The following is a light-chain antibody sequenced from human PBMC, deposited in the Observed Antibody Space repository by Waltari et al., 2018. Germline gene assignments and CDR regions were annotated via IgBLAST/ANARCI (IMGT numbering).Light chain of an antibody. J-gene: IGLJ3*02. CDR1: SGSLSTTSY. V-gene: IGLV8-61*01. CDR3: ALYMGSGIWV. CDR2: KAN. Sequence: QTVVTQEPSLSVSPGGAVTLTCALSSGSLSTTSYATWYQQTTGQAPRTIVYKANARSSGVPDRFSGSILGNTAALTITGAQADDESDYYCALYMGSGIWVFGGGTRLTVL.